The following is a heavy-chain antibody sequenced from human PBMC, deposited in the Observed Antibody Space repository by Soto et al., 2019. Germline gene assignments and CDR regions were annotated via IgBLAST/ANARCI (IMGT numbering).Heavy chain of an antibody. CDR3: ARAISGENYYYIDV. D-gene: IGHD7-27*01. CDR1: GFTFTSSA. CDR2: IVVGRGNT. V-gene: IGHV1-58*02. J-gene: IGHJ6*03. Sequence: VKVSCKASGFTFTSSAMQWVRQARGQRLEWIGWIVVGRGNTNYAQKFQERVTITRDMSTSTAYMELSRLRSDDTAVYYCARAISGENYYYIDVCGKGTTVTVSS.